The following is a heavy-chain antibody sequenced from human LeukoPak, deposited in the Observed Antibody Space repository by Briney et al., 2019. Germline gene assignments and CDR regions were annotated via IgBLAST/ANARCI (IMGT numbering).Heavy chain of an antibody. Sequence: SETLSLTCTFSGGSISSYYWSWVRQPPGKGLEWIGYIYYSGSTNYNPSLKSRVTISVDTSKNQFSLKLRSVTAADTAVYFCAREASRAGTYYFDYWGQGTLLTVSS. J-gene: IGHJ4*02. CDR2: IYYSGST. V-gene: IGHV4-59*01. CDR3: AREASRAGTYYFDY. D-gene: IGHD3-10*01. CDR1: GGSISSYY.